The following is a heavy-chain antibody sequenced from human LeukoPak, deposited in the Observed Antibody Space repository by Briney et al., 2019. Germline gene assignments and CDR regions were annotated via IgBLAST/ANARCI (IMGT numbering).Heavy chain of an antibody. CDR3: AREDLFSTPVTTPGTYGMDV. D-gene: IGHD4-17*01. Sequence: SVKVSCKASVGTFSSYAISWVRQAPGQGLEWMGRIIPILGIANYAQKFQGRVTITADKSTSTAYMELSSLRSEDTAVYYCAREDLFSTPVTTPGTYGMDVWGQGTTVTVSS. CDR2: IIPILGIA. J-gene: IGHJ6*02. CDR1: VGTFSSYA. V-gene: IGHV1-69*04.